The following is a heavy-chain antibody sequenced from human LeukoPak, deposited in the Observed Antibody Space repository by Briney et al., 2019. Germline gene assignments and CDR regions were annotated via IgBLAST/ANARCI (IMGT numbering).Heavy chain of an antibody. V-gene: IGHV1-46*01. CDR3: ARDRTFGGVIVGAAFDI. CDR1: GYTFTSYY. Sequence: ASVTVSCKASGYTFTSYYMHWVRQAPGQGLEWMGIINPSGGSTSYAQKFQGRVTMTRDMSTSTVYMELSSLRSEDTAVYYCARDRTFGGVIVGAAFDIWGQGTMVTVSS. CDR2: INPSGGST. J-gene: IGHJ3*02. D-gene: IGHD3-16*02.